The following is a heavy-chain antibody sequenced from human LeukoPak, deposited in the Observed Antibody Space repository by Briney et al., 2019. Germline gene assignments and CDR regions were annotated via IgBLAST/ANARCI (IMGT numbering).Heavy chain of an antibody. CDR3: AKDKRDAYTGALDY. J-gene: IGHJ4*02. CDR2: IWYDGNKK. V-gene: IGHV3-33*06. D-gene: IGHD5-24*01. Sequence: PGRSLRHSRAASGFILNHYGMHWVRPAPGKGLEWVAVIWYDGNKKYYADSVKGRFTISRDNSKNALSLQMDSLRAEDTAVYYCAKDKRDAYTGALDYWGQGSLVTVSS. CDR1: GFILNHYG.